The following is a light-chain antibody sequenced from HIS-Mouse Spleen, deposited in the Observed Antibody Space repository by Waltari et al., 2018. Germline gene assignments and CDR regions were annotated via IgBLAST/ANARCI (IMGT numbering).Light chain of an antibody. CDR1: QGISSY. CDR3: QQLNSYPPT. J-gene: IGKJ1*01. CDR2: AAS. V-gene: IGKV1-9*01. Sequence: DIQLTQSPSFLSASLGDRVTITSRASQGISSYLAWYQQKPGKAPKLLIYAASTLQSGVPSSFSGSGSGTEFTLTISSLQPEDFATYYCQQLNSYPPTFGQGTKVEIK.